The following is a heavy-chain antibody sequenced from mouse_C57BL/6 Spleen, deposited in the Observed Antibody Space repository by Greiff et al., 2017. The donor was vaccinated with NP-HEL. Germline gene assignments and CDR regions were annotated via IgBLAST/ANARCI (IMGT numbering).Heavy chain of an antibody. CDR1: GYTFTSYW. V-gene: IGHV1-69*01. Sequence: QVQLQQPGAELVMPGASVKLSCKASGYTFTSYWMHWVKQRPGQGLEWIGEIDPSDSYTNYNQKFKGKSKLTVDKSSSTAYMQLSSLTSEDSAVYYCARAYYGNYYAMDYWGQGTSVTVSS. J-gene: IGHJ4*01. CDR3: ARAYYGNYYAMDY. CDR2: IDPSDSYT. D-gene: IGHD2-10*01.